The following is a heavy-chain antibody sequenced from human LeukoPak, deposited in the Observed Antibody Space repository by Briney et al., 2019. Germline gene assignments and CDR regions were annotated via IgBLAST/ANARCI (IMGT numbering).Heavy chain of an antibody. V-gene: IGHV1-8*01. Sequence: ASVKVSCKAAGYTFTSYDLNWVRQASGQGLEWMGWMNPNTGNTDYAQKFQGRVTTTRNTSTSTAYLELRSLRSEDTAVYYCARGFLGRNPVFWGQGTLVTVSS. CDR2: MNPNTGNT. D-gene: IGHD2/OR15-2a*01. CDR3: ARGFLGRNPVF. J-gene: IGHJ4*02. CDR1: GYTFTSYD.